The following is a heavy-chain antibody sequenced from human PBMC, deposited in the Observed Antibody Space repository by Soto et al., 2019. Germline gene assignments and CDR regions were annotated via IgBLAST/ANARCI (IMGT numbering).Heavy chain of an antibody. Sequence: QVQLVLSGAEVKKPGASVTVSCKASGYTFITYGISWVRQAPGQGLEWMGWISPYNGNTNFAQKFQGRVTMTTETSTTTVYMDLKSLRSDDTAVYYCARDRKDSGSYRAFDVWGQGTMVTVSS. J-gene: IGHJ3*01. CDR1: GYTFITYG. CDR2: ISPYNGNT. CDR3: ARDRKDSGSYRAFDV. V-gene: IGHV1-18*01. D-gene: IGHD3-10*01.